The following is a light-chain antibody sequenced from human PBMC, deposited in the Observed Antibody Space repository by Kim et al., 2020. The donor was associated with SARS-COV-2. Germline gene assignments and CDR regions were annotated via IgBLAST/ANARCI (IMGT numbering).Light chain of an antibody. CDR2: GAS. V-gene: IGKV3-20*01. Sequence: EIVLTQSPGILSLSPGERATLSCRASQSVKSRYLVWYQQKAGQAPRLLMYGASSRATGIPDRFSGSGSGTDFILTISRLEPDDFAVYYCQQYDSSPQTFGQGTKVDIK. CDR3: QQYDSSPQT. J-gene: IGKJ1*01. CDR1: QSVKSRY.